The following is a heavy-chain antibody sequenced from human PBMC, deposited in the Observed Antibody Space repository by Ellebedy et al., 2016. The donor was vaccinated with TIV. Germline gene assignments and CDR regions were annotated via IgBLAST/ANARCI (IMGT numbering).Heavy chain of an antibody. CDR2: IYYSGST. V-gene: IGHV4-39*01. J-gene: IGHJ3*01. CDR1: GGSISSTSYY. D-gene: IGHD3-9*01. CDR3: AADYDIVAGYYRGDAFDV. Sequence: SETLSLXCTVSGGSISSTSYYWGWIRQPPGKGLAWIVSIYYSGSTYYNPSLKSRVTISVDTSKNQFSLKLNSVTAADTAVYYCAADYDIVAGYYRGDAFDVWGQGTMVTVSS.